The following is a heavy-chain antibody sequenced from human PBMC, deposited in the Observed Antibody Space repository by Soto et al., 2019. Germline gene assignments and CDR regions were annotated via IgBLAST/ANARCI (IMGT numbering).Heavy chain of an antibody. CDR1: GGSISSYY. CDR3: ASSVYDYIWGSYRRTFDY. D-gene: IGHD3-16*02. V-gene: IGHV4-59*12. Sequence: PSETLSLTCTVSGGSISSYYWSWIRQPPGKGLEWIGYIYYSGSTNYNPSLKSRVTISVDTSKNQFSLKLSSVTAADTAVYYCASSVYDYIWGSYRRTFDYWGQGTLVTVSS. J-gene: IGHJ4*02. CDR2: IYYSGST.